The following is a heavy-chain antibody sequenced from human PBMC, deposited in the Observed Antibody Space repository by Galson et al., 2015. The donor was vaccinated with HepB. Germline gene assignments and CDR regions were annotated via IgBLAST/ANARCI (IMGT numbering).Heavy chain of an antibody. V-gene: IGHV3-7*03. J-gene: IGHJ4*02. Sequence: SLRLSCAVSTFIFSSHRMNWVRQTPGKGLEWLANINQDTTATHYVDSVKGRFTISRDNAKNSLYLQMNSLRVEDTAVYYCVRDRGDHVMHLDCWGQGTLVTVSS. CDR1: TFIFSSHR. D-gene: IGHD2-21*02. CDR3: VRDRGDHVMHLDC. CDR2: INQDTTAT.